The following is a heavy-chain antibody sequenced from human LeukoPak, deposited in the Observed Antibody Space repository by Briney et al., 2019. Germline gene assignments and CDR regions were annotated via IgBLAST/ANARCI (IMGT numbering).Heavy chain of an antibody. CDR2: MNPNSGNT. CDR3: ARSGSSNWYPY. J-gene: IGHJ4*02. V-gene: IGHV1-8*03. CDR1: GYTFTSYD. Sequence: ASVKVSCKASGYTFTSYDINWVRQATGQGLEWMGWMNPNSGNTGYAQKFQGRVTITADESTSTAYMALSSLRSEDTAVYYCARSGSSNWYPYWGQGALVTVSS. D-gene: IGHD6-13*01.